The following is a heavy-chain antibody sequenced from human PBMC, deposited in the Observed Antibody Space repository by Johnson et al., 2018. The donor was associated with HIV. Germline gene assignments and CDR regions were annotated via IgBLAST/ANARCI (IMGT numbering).Heavy chain of an antibody. CDR3: ARANYYHN. D-gene: IGHD3-10*01. CDR2: ISGSGGST. Sequence: VQLVESGGGLVKPGGSLRLSCAASGFTFNNAWMSWVRQAPGKGLEWVSAISGSGGSTYYADSVKGRFTISRDNSKNTLYLQMNSLRAEDTAVYYCARANYYHNWGQGTMVTVSS. CDR1: GFTFNNAW. V-gene: IGHV3-23*04. J-gene: IGHJ3*02.